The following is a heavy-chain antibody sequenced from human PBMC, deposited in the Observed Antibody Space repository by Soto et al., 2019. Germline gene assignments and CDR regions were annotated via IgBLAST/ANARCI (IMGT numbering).Heavy chain of an antibody. D-gene: IGHD6-19*01. CDR2: MNPNSGKT. CDR3: ARVRIAVAGRGWFDP. Sequence: QVQLVQSGAEVKKPGASVKVSCKASGYTFTSYDINWVRQATGQGLEWVGWMNPNSGKTGYAQKFPGRVTMTRNTPIRRAYMELSSPRSENTAVYYCARVRIAVAGRGWFDPWGQGTLVTVAS. V-gene: IGHV1-8*01. CDR1: GYTFTSYD. J-gene: IGHJ5*02.